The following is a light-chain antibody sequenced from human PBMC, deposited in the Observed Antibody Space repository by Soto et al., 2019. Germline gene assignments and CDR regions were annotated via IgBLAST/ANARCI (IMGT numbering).Light chain of an antibody. CDR2: EVS. CDR1: SSDVGGYNY. CDR3: SSYPGSNNLGV. J-gene: IGLJ1*01. Sequence: QSALTQPPSASGSPGQSVTISCTGTSSDVGGYNYVSWYQQHPGKAPKLMIYEVSKRPSGVPDRFSGSKSGNTASLTVSGLQAEDEADYYCSSYPGSNNLGVFGTGIKVTVL. V-gene: IGLV2-8*01.